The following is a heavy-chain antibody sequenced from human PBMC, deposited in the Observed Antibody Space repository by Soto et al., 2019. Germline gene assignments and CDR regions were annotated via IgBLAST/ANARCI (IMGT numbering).Heavy chain of an antibody. CDR1: GFTFSSYA. CDR3: ARDRNCSGGSCLPYMMTFDI. D-gene: IGHD2-15*01. V-gene: IGHV3-23*01. J-gene: IGHJ4*02. Sequence: PGGSLRLSCAASGFTFSSYAMSWVRQAPGKGLEWVSAISGSGGSTYYADSVKGRFTISRDNSKNTLYLQMNSLRAEDTAVYYCARDRNCSGGSCLPYMMTFDIWGQGTLVTVSS. CDR2: ISGSGGST.